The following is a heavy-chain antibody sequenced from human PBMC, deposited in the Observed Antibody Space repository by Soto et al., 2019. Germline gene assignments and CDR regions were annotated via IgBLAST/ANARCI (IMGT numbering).Heavy chain of an antibody. V-gene: IGHV1-46*01. J-gene: IGHJ4*02. CDR2: INPSGGST. D-gene: IGHD2-8*01. Sequence: QVQLVQSGAEVKKPGASVKVSCKASGYTFTHYYIHWVRQAPGQGLEWMGRINPSGGSTDYAQKFQGRVTMPTDTSTTTVYMELSSLRSDDTAVYYCARPPFPGCINGVCYPCDHWGQGTLVTVSS. CDR1: GYTFTHYY. CDR3: ARPPFPGCINGVCYPCDH.